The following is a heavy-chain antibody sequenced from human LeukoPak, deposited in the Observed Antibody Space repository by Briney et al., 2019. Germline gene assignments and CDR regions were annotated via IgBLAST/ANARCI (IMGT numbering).Heavy chain of an antibody. CDR1: GGSIGSYY. CDR3: ATHVAVAGPFDF. D-gene: IGHD6-19*01. J-gene: IGHJ4*02. Sequence: PSETLSLTCTVSGGSIGSYYWSWIRQTPGKGLEWIGFLHHSGSTSYNPSLKSRVTMSVDTSKNQFSLKLSSVTAADTAIYYCATHVAVAGPFDFWGQGTLVTVSS. CDR2: LHHSGST. V-gene: IGHV4-59*08.